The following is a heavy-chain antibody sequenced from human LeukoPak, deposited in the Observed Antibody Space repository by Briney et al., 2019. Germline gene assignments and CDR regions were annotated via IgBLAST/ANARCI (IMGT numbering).Heavy chain of an antibody. D-gene: IGHD6-13*01. Sequence: GGSLRLSCAASGFTFSSYNMNWVRQAPGKGLEWVSSVSSSSSYIYYADSVKGRFTISRDNAKNSLYLQMNSLRVEDTAVYYCARDLTTIAHKFDYWGRGTLVTVSS. CDR1: GFTFSSYN. CDR2: VSSSSSYI. V-gene: IGHV3-21*01. CDR3: ARDLTTIAHKFDY. J-gene: IGHJ4*02.